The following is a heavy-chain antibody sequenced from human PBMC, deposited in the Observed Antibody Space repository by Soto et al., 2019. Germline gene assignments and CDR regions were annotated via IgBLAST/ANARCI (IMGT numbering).Heavy chain of an antibody. CDR1: GYTFTSYG. J-gene: IGHJ4*02. D-gene: IGHD3-10*01. CDR2: ISAYNGNT. V-gene: IGHV1-18*01. Sequence: ASVKVSCKASGYTFTSYGISWVRQAPGQGLEWMGWISAYNGNTNYAQKLQGRVTMTTDTSTSTAYMELRSLRSDDTAVYYCARDAPYPPLLWFGELLAFDYWGQGTLVTSPQ. CDR3: ARDAPYPPLLWFGELLAFDY.